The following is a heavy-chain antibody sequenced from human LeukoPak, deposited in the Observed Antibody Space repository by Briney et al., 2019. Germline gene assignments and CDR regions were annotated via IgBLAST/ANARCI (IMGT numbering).Heavy chain of an antibody. D-gene: IGHD6-19*01. CDR2: ISAYNGNT. V-gene: IGHV1-18*01. CDR3: ARQTMYSSGWYAPYYYCYGMDV. CDR1: GYTFTSYG. J-gene: IGHJ6*02. Sequence: GASVKVSCKASGYTFTSYGISWVRQAPGQGLEWMGWISAYNGNTNYAQKLQGRVTMTTDTSTSTAYMELRSLRSDDTAVYYCARQTMYSSGWYAPYYYCYGMDVWGQGTTVTVSS.